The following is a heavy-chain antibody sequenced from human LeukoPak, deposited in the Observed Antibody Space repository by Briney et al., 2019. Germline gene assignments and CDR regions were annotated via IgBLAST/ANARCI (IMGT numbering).Heavy chain of an antibody. CDR2: IYSGGST. Sequence: GGSLRLSCAASGFTVSSNYMTWVRQAPGKGLEWVSIIYSGGSTYYADSVKGRFTISRDNSKNTLYLQMNSLRAEDTALYYCARISGSSKKYFQHWGQGTLATVSS. CDR1: GFTVSSNY. V-gene: IGHV3-53*01. CDR3: ARISGSSKKYFQH. J-gene: IGHJ1*01. D-gene: IGHD1-26*01.